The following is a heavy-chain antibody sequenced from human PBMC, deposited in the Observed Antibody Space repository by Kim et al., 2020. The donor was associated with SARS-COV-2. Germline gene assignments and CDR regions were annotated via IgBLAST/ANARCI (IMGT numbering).Heavy chain of an antibody. J-gene: IGHJ6*03. CDR2: ISYDGSNK. CDR3: ATSLGGHYYYMDV. V-gene: IGHV3-30*03. D-gene: IGHD6-6*01. CDR1: GFSFSSYG. Sequence: GGSLRLSCAASGFSFSSYGMHWVRQAPGKGLEWVAVISYDGSNKYYADSVKGRFTISRDNSKNTLYLQMNSLRAEDTAVYYCATSLGGHYYYMDVWGKGT.